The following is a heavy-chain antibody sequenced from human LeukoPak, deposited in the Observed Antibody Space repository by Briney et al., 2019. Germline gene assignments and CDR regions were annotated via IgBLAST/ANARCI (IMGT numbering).Heavy chain of an antibody. D-gene: IGHD2-15*01. CDR2: IYSGGST. V-gene: IGHV3-66*01. CDR3: AREGVVGAYGHFDY. CDR1: GFTVSGNY. Sequence: GGSLRLSCAASGFTVSGNYMSWVRQAPGKGLEWVSVIYSGGSTYYADSVKGRFTISRDNSKNTLYLQMNSLRAEDTAVYYCAREGVVGAYGHFDYWGQGTLVTVSS. J-gene: IGHJ4*02.